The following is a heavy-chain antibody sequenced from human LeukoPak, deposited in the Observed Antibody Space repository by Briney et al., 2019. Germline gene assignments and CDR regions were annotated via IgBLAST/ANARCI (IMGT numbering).Heavy chain of an antibody. CDR3: ASSHGSGWYVGEY. J-gene: IGHJ4*02. CDR1: GFTFSNYN. V-gene: IGHV3-48*02. Sequence: PGGSLRLSCAASGFTFSNYNMNWVRQGPGKGLECVSYISSRSSAIYYADSVKGRFTISRDNAEDSLSLQMNSLRDEDTAVYLCASSHGSGWYVGEYWGQGILVTVSS. CDR2: ISSRSSAI. D-gene: IGHD6-19*01.